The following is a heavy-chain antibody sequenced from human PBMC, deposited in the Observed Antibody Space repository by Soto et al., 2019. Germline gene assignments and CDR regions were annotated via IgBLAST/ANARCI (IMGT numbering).Heavy chain of an antibody. V-gene: IGHV4-59*12. J-gene: IGHJ4*02. D-gene: IGHD3-16*01. CDR1: GGSISSYY. CDR3: ARRWGRTSHY. CDR2: INYSGST. Sequence: QVQLQESGPGLLKPSETLSLSCTVSGGSISSYYWSWIRQPPGKGLEWIGYINYSGSTNYNPSLKSRVTISVDTSKNQFSLKLSSVTAADTAVYYCARRWGRTSHYWGQGTLVTVSS.